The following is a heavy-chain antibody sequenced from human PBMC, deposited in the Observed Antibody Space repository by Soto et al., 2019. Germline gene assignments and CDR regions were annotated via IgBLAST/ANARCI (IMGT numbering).Heavy chain of an antibody. CDR1: GYTFTSYG. CDR3: ARGVRFLEWSPGSYYGMDV. D-gene: IGHD3-3*01. Sequence: GASVKVSCKASGYTFTSYGISWVRQAPGQGLEWMGWISAYNGNTNYAQKLQGRVTMTTDTSTSTAYMELRSLRSDDTAVYYCARGVRFLEWSPGSYYGMDVWGQGTTVTVSS. CDR2: ISAYNGNT. V-gene: IGHV1-18*01. J-gene: IGHJ6*02.